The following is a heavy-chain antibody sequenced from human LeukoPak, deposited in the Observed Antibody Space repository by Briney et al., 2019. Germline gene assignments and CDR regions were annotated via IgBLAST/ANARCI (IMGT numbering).Heavy chain of an antibody. D-gene: IGHD6-19*01. V-gene: IGHV1-2*02. J-gene: IGHJ4*02. CDR2: INPDSGGT. CDR3: AVWATVAGTHFDY. Sequence: ASVKVSCKTSGYTFTGYFIHWVRQAPGPRLEWMGWINPDSGGTHSAQKFQGRVTMTREMSISTAYMELSGLRFDDTAVYYCAVWATVAGTHFDYWGQGTLVTVSS. CDR1: GYTFTGYF.